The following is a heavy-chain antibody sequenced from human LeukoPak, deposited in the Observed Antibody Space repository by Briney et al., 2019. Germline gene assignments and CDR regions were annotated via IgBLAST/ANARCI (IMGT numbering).Heavy chain of an antibody. CDR3: AKDRTYCTNAICYNAFDI. V-gene: IGHV3-30*04. J-gene: IGHJ3*02. CDR2: ISYDGSNK. D-gene: IGHD2-8*01. CDR1: GFTFSSYA. Sequence: GGSLRLSCAASGFTFSSYAMHWVRQAPGKGLEWVALISYDGSNKYFADSVKGRFTISRDNSKNTLYLQMNSLRAEDTAVYYCAKDRTYCTNAICYNAFDIWGQGTMITVSS.